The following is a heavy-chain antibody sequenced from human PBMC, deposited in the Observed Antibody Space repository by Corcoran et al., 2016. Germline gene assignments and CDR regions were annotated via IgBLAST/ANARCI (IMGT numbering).Heavy chain of an antibody. CDR3: TTDIAAASGAYYGMDV. CDR1: GFTFSNAW. V-gene: IGHV3-15*07. D-gene: IGHD6-13*01. CDR2: IKSKTDGGTT. J-gene: IGHJ6*02. Sequence: EVQLVESGGGLVKPGGSLRLSCAASGFTFSNAWMNWVRQAPGKGLEWVGRIKSKTDGGTTDYAAPVKGRFTISRDDSKNTLYLQMNSLKTEDTAVYYWTTDIAAASGAYYGMDVWGQGTTVTVSS.